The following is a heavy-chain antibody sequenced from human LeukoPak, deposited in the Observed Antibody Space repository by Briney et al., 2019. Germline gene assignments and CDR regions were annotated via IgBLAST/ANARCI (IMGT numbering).Heavy chain of an antibody. CDR3: AKDCECRSGNRGISGVY. CDR2: ISGSGGST. V-gene: IGHV3-23*01. D-gene: IGHD5-12*01. Sequence: PGGSLRLSCPASGFTFSSYAMILVRQAPGSRLEWAPSISGSGGSTYYADSVKGRFTISRDNSKNTLYLQMNSLRAEDTAVYYCAKDCECRSGNRGISGVYWGQGTLVTVSS. J-gene: IGHJ4*02. CDR1: GFTFSSYA.